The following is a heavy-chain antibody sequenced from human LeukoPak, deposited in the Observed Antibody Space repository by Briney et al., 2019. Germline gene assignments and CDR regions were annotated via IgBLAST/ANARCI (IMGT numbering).Heavy chain of an antibody. D-gene: IGHD4/OR15-4a*01. CDR2: IYSDNT. J-gene: IGHJ4*02. Sequence: GGSLRLSCTVSGFTVSSNSLSWVGQAPGKGLEWVSFIYSDNTHYSDSVKGRFTISRDNSKNTLYLQMNSLRAEDTAVYYCARRAGAYSHPYDYWGQGTLVTVSS. CDR3: ARRAGAYSHPYDY. CDR1: GFTVSSNS. V-gene: IGHV3-53*01.